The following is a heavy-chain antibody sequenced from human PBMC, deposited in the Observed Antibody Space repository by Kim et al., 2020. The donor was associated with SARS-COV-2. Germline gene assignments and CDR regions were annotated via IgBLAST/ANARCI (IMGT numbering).Heavy chain of an antibody. Sequence: SVKVSCKASGGTFSSYAISWVRQVPGQGLEWMGGIIPIFGTANYAQKFQGRVTITADESTSTAYMELSSLRSEDTAVYYCGQSNCSGGSCYSWCMDYWGQGTLVTVSS. J-gene: IGHJ4*02. V-gene: IGHV1-69*13. D-gene: IGHD2-15*01. CDR2: IIPIFGTA. CDR1: GGTFSSYA. CDR3: GQSNCSGGSCYSWCMDY.